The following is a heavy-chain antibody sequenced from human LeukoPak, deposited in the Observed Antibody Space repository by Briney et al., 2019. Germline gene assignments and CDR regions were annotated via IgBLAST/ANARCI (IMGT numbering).Heavy chain of an antibody. J-gene: IGHJ5*02. CDR1: GYTFTSYA. D-gene: IGHD5-12*01. CDR3: ARDQPNRPYETNNWFDP. V-gene: IGHV1-69*05. CDR2: IIPIFGTA. Sequence: ASVKVSCKASGYTFTSYAISWVRQAPGQGLEWMGGIIPIFGTANYAQKFQGRVTITTDESTSTAYMELSSLRSEDTAVYYCARDQPNRPYETNNWFDPWGQGTLVTVSS.